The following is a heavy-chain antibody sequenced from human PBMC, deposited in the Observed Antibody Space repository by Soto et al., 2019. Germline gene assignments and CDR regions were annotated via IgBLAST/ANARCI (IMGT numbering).Heavy chain of an antibody. Sequence: PSETLSLTCSVSGGTIINSSYLWGWVRQPPGKGLQWIGSVSHIGSTNYNPSLKSRLTISVGTSKTQSSLRLDSVTAADTAVYYCSRIAVSGPRTGFDYWGQGILVTVSS. CDR3: SRIAVSGPRTGFDY. CDR1: GGTIINSSYL. D-gene: IGHD6-19*01. V-gene: IGHV4-39*01. J-gene: IGHJ4*02. CDR2: VSHIGST.